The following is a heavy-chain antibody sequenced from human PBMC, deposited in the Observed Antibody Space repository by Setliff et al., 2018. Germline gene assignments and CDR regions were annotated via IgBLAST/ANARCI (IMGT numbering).Heavy chain of an antibody. D-gene: IGHD3-22*01. Sequence: TSETLSLTCTVSGGSISATDYYWGWLRQPPGKGLEWIGCVYYSGNTYYSPSLKSRVTMFVDTSKNQFSLMLYSVTAADTAIYYCARYDSSGYSEHYYFDYWGQATLVTGSS. V-gene: IGHV4-39*07. CDR2: VYYSGNT. CDR1: GGSISATDYY. CDR3: ARYDSSGYSEHYYFDY. J-gene: IGHJ4*02.